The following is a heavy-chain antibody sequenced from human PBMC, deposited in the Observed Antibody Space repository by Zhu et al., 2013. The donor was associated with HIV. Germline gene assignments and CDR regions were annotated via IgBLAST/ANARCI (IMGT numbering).Heavy chain of an antibody. CDR1: GYTFTSYG. CDR3: ARGLPHIDY. J-gene: IGHJ4*02. V-gene: IGHV1-8*01. CDR2: MNPNSGNT. Sequence: QVQLVQSGAEVKKPGASVKVSCKASGYTFTSYGISWVRQAPGQGLEWMGWMNPNSGNTGYAQKFQGRVTMTRNTSITTAYMELSSLRSEDTAVYYCARGLPHIDYVGPGNPGPPSPQ.